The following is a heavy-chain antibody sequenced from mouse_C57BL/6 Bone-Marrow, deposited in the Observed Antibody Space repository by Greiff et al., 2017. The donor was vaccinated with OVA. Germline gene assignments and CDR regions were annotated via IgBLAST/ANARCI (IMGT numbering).Heavy chain of an antibody. D-gene: IGHD2-3*01. CDR2: IHPNSGST. V-gene: IGHV1-64*01. CDR1: GYTFTSYW. CDR3: ARWGWLPRGFDV. J-gene: IGHJ1*03. Sequence: VQLQQPGAELVKPGASVKLSCKASGYTFTSYWMHWVKQRPGQGLEWIGMIHPNSGSTNYNEKFKSKATLTVDKSSSTAYMQLSSLTSEDSAVGYCARWGWLPRGFDVWGKGTTVTVSS.